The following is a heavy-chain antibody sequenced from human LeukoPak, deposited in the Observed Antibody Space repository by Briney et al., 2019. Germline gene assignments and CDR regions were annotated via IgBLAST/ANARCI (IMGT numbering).Heavy chain of an antibody. D-gene: IGHD3-16*01. J-gene: IGHJ4*02. CDR1: GFTFDDYA. CDR2: ISWNSGSI. Sequence: GGSLRLSCAASGFTFDDYAMHWVRQAPGKGLEWVSGISWNSGSIGYADSVKGRFTISRDNAKNSLYLQMNSLRAEDTALYYCAKGFYDYSTHFDYWGQGTLVTVSS. V-gene: IGHV3-9*01. CDR3: AKGFYDYSTHFDY.